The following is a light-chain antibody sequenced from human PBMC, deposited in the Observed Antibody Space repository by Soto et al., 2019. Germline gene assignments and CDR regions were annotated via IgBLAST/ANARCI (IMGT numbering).Light chain of an antibody. CDR2: DNN. Sequence: QSVLTQPPSVSGAPGQRVTISCTGSNSNIGAGHAVQWYQQPPGTAPKLLIYDNNRRPSGVPVRFSGSRSGTSASLAITGLQAEDEADYYCQSYDNHLSVLFGGGTKLTVL. CDR1: NSNIGAGHA. J-gene: IGLJ2*01. CDR3: QSYDNHLSVL. V-gene: IGLV1-40*01.